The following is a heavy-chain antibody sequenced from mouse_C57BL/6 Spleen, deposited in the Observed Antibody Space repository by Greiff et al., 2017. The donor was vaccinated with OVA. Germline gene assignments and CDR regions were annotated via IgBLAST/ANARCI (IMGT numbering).Heavy chain of an antibody. CDR1: GFTFSSYA. Sequence: EVKLVESGGGLVKPGGSLKLSCAASGFTFSSYAMSWVRQTPEKRLEWVATISDGGSYTYYPDNVKGRFTISRDNAKNNLYLQMSHLKSEDTAMYYCARDRGPYDYGYFDYWGQGTTLTVSS. D-gene: IGHD2-4*01. CDR3: ARDRGPYDYGYFDY. CDR2: ISDGGSYT. V-gene: IGHV5-4*01. J-gene: IGHJ2*01.